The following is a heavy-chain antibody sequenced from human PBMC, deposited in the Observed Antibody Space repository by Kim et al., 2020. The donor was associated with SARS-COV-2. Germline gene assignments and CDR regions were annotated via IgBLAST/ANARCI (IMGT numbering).Heavy chain of an antibody. J-gene: IGHJ4*02. D-gene: IGHD3-10*01. Sequence: ASVKVSCKASGYTFTGYYMHWVRQAPGQGLEWMGWINPNSGGTNYAQKFQGRVTMTRDTSISTAYMELSRLRSDDTDVYYCATERGIYGSGSYGIFDYWGQGTLVTVSS. V-gene: IGHV1-2*02. CDR1: GYTFTGYY. CDR3: ATERGIYGSGSYGIFDY. CDR2: INPNSGGT.